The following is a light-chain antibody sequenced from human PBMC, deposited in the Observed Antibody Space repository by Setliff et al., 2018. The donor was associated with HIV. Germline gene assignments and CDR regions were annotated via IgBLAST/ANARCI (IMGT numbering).Light chain of an antibody. CDR2: RNN. CDR3: AAWDDSLSGWV. Sequence: PPSASGTPGQRVPISCSGSSSNIGSNYIYWYQQLPGTGPKLLIYRNNQRPSAVPDRFSGSKSGTSASLAISGLRSEDEADYFCAAWDDSLSGWVFGGGTKGTVL. V-gene: IGLV1-47*01. J-gene: IGLJ3*02. CDR1: SSNIGSNY.